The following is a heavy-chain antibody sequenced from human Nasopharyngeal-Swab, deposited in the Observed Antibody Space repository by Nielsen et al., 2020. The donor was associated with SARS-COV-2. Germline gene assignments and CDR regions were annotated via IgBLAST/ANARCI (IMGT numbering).Heavy chain of an antibody. Sequence: ASVKVSCKPSGYTFTSYYIHWVRQAPGQGLEWMGVINPDDGGTTYAQQFQDRVTLTRDTSTTTVYIQLSNLRSEDTAVYFCARAGYTSSWYVGIWFDPWGQGTQVTVSS. V-gene: IGHV1-46*01. CDR2: INPDDGGT. CDR3: ARAGYTSSWYVGIWFDP. J-gene: IGHJ5*02. CDR1: GYTFTSYY. D-gene: IGHD6-13*01.